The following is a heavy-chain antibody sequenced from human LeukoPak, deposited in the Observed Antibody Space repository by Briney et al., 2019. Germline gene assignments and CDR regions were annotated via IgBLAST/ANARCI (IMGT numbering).Heavy chain of an antibody. CDR2: ISAYNGNT. Sequence: ASVKVSCKASGYTFTGYYMHWVRQAPGQGLEWMGWISAYNGNTNYAQKLQGRVTMTTDTSTSTAYMELRSLRSDDTAVYYCARVVVPYYYGSGSRNWFDPWGQGTLVTVSS. CDR1: GYTFTGYY. D-gene: IGHD3-10*01. J-gene: IGHJ5*02. V-gene: IGHV1-18*04. CDR3: ARVVVPYYYGSGSRNWFDP.